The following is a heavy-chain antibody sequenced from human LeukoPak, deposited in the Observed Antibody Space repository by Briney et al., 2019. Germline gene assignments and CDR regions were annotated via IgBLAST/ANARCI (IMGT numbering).Heavy chain of an antibody. CDR3: ARESKLGAAPTGGYYYYGMDV. V-gene: IGHV3-72*01. D-gene: IGHD2-15*01. J-gene: IGHJ6*02. CDR2: IRNKANSYTT. CDR1: GFTFSDYY. Sequence: PGGSLRLSCEASGFTFSDYYMDWVRQAPGLGLEWVGRIRNKANSYTTEYATSVSGRFTISRDDSKDSLCLQMNSLKTEDTAVYYCARESKLGAAPTGGYYYYGMDVWGQGTTVTVSS.